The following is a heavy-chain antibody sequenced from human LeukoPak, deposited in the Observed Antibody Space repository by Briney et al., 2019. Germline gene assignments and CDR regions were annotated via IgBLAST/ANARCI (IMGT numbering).Heavy chain of an antibody. CDR1: GFTFSNYA. D-gene: IGHD2-15*01. CDR2: ISGGGGST. CDR3: AKGDGVTCYSGVAY. J-gene: IGHJ4*02. V-gene: IGHV3-23*01. Sequence: GGSLRLSCAASGFTFSNYAMSWVRQVPGKGLEWVSAISGGGGSTYYADSVKGRFTISRDNSKNTLYLQMNSLRAEDTAVYYCAKGDGVTCYSGVAYWGQGTLVTVSS.